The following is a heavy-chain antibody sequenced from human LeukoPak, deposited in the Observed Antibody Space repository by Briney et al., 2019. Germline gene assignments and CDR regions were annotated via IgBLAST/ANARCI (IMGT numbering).Heavy chain of an antibody. CDR1: GDSISYFY. D-gene: IGHD3-22*01. V-gene: IGHV4-4*07. Sequence: SETLSLTCSVSGDSISYFYWSWIRQAAGKGLEWIGRTSSSGNTDYNASLKSRVTMSVDTSKNQFSLKLSSVTAADTAVYYCARDRYYYDSSGYLFDYWGQGTLVTVSS. J-gene: IGHJ4*02. CDR2: TSSSGNT. CDR3: ARDRYYYDSSGYLFDY.